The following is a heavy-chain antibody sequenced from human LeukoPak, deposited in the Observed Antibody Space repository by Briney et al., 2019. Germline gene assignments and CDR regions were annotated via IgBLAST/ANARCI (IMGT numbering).Heavy chain of an antibody. CDR2: IRFDGSKT. D-gene: IGHD6-13*01. CDR1: GFTFTSYG. CDR3: AKDVRGEAAAQDY. Sequence: GGSLRLSCVASGFTFTSYGMHWVRQAPGKWPEWVAVIRFDGSKTYYADSVKGRFTISRDTSKNTLYLQMHSLRPEDTAVYYCAKDVRGEAAAQDYWGQGTLVTVSS. J-gene: IGHJ4*02. V-gene: IGHV3-30*02.